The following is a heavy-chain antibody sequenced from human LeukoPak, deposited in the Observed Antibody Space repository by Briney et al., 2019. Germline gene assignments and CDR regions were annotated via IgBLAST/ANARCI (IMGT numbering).Heavy chain of an antibody. Sequence: PSETLSLTCTVSGGSISSYYWSWIRQPPGKGLEWIGYIYYSGSTNYNPSLKSRVTISVDTSKNQFSLKLSSVTAADTAVYYCARYGSAVGDSSGKGSNDAFDIWGQGTMVTVSS. CDR3: ARYGSAVGDSSGKGSNDAFDI. D-gene: IGHD3-22*01. CDR1: GGSISSYY. V-gene: IGHV4-59*12. CDR2: IYYSGST. J-gene: IGHJ3*02.